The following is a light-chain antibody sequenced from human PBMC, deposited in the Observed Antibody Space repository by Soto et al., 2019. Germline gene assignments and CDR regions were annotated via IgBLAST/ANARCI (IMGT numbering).Light chain of an antibody. CDR2: SRN. J-gene: IGLJ3*02. Sequence: QSVLTQPPSASGTPGQRVTISCSGSSSNIGSNIVNWYQQLPGTAPKVLIYSRNQRPAGVPDRFSASKSGTSASLAISGLQSEGEADYYCETWDDSLTGVVFGGGTKLTVL. V-gene: IGLV1-44*01. CDR3: ETWDDSLTGVV. CDR1: SSNIGSNI.